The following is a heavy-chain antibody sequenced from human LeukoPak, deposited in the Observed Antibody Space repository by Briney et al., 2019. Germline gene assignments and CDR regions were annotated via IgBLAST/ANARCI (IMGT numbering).Heavy chain of an antibody. V-gene: IGHV1-18*01. Sequence: GASVKVSCKASGYTFTSYGISWVRQAPGQGLEWMGWISAYNGNTNYAQKLQGRVTMTTDTSTSTAYMELRSLRSEDTAVYYCARDLSRDGSTYYFDYWGQGTLVTVSS. CDR2: ISAYNGNT. CDR3: ARDLSRDGSTYYFDY. D-gene: IGHD5-24*01. J-gene: IGHJ4*02. CDR1: GYTFTSYG.